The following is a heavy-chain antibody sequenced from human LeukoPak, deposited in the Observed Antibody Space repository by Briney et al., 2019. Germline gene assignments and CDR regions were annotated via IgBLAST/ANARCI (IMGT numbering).Heavy chain of an antibody. Sequence: SETLSLTCAVYGGSFSGYYWSWIRQPPGKGLEWIGEINHSGGTNYNPSLKSRVTISLDTSKNQFSLKLRSVTAADTAVYYCARGSFWSGYYTGMFVAYFDYWGQGTLVTVSS. V-gene: IGHV4-34*01. CDR1: GGSFSGYY. J-gene: IGHJ4*02. CDR2: INHSGGT. D-gene: IGHD3-3*01. CDR3: ARGSFWSGYYTGMFVAYFDY.